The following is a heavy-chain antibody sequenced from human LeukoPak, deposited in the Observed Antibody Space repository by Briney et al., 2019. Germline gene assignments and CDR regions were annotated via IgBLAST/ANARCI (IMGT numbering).Heavy chain of an antibody. D-gene: IGHD6-19*01. CDR3: ARTWLSYYYYGMDV. J-gene: IGHJ6*02. Sequence: GRSLRLSCAASGFTFSSYGMHWVRQAPGKGLEWVAVIWYDGSNKCYADSVKGRFTISRDNSKNTLYLQMNSLRAEDTAVYYCARTWLSYYYYGMDVWGQGTTVTVSS. V-gene: IGHV3-33*01. CDR1: GFTFSSYG. CDR2: IWYDGSNK.